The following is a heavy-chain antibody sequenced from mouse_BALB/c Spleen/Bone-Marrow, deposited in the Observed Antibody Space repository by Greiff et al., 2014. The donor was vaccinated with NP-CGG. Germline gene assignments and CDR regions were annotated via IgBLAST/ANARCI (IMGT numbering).Heavy chain of an antibody. D-gene: IGHD2-1*01. V-gene: IGHV1S81*02. CDR2: INPSNGRT. CDR1: GYTFTSYW. CDR3: ARCYYGNYFDY. J-gene: IGHJ2*01. Sequence: QVQLQQSGAELVKPGASVKLSCKASGYTFTSYWMHWVKQRPGQGLEWIGEINPSNGRTNYNEKFKSKATLTVDKSSSTAYMQLSSLTSGDSAVYYCARCYYGNYFDYWGQGTTLTVSS.